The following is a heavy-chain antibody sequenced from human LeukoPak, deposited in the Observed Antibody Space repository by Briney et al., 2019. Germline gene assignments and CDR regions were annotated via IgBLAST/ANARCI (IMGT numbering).Heavy chain of an antibody. CDR3: ARGLEDYYYMDV. J-gene: IGHJ6*03. Sequence: ASVKVSCKASGYTFNGYYMHWVRQAPGQGLEWMGRINPKSGGTSYAQKFQGRVTMTRDTSISTAYMELSRLRSDDTAVYYCARGLEDYYYMDVWGEGTTVTVSS. V-gene: IGHV1-2*06. CDR1: GYTFNGYY. D-gene: IGHD5-24*01. CDR2: INPKSGGT.